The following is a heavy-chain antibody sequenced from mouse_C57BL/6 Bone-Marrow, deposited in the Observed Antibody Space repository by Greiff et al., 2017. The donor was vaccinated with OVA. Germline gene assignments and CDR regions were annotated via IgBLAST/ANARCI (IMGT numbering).Heavy chain of an antibody. CDR2: INPNYGTT. J-gene: IGHJ3*01. V-gene: IGHV1-39*01. CDR1: GYYFTDYN. CDR3: ASSIYYDRESWFAY. D-gene: IGHD2-4*01. Sequence: EVQLQQSGPELVKPGASVKISCKASGYYFTDYNMNWVKQSHGQSLEWIGVINPNYGTTSYNQKFKGKATLTVDPSSSTAYMQLNSLTSEDSAVYYCASSIYYDRESWFAYWGQGTLVTVSA.